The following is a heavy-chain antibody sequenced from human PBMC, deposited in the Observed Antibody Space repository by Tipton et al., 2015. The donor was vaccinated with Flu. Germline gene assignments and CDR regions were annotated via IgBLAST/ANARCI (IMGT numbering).Heavy chain of an antibody. J-gene: IGHJ6*02. Sequence: TLSLTCTVSGGSVSPYYWNWVRQSPGKGLEWIGYIYYRGTTGYNPSLKSRVTISVDTYKNQDSLKLTSVTAADTAVYYCARDLVQDYRDQYFGMDVWGQGTTVTVSS. CDR2: IYYRGTT. CDR1: GGSVSPYY. CDR3: ARDLVQDYRDQYFGMDV. V-gene: IGHV4-59*02. D-gene: IGHD4-11*01.